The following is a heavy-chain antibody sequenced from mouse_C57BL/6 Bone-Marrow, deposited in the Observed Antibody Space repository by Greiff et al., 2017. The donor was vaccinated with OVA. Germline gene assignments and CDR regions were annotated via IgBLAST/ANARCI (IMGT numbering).Heavy chain of an antibody. CDR2: INPYNGGT. CDR3: ARFADSSGSYYFDY. Sequence: VQLQQSGPVLVKPGASVKMSCKASGYTFTDYYMNWVKQSHGKSLEWIGVINPYNGGTSYNQKFKGKATLTVDKSSSTAYMALNSLTSEDSAVYYCARFADSSGSYYFDYWGQGTTLTVSS. J-gene: IGHJ2*01. D-gene: IGHD3-2*02. V-gene: IGHV1-19*01. CDR1: GYTFTDYY.